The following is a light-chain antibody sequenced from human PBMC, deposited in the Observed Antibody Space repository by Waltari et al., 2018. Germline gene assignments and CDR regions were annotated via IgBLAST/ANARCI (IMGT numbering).Light chain of an antibody. Sequence: QSALTQPRPVSVSPGQSVTISCTGTSSDVGGYNYVSWYQQHPGKAPKVIIFDVSTRPSRGPLRFSTSKSGSTVSTTFSGLQAEAESNYSCCSFTDEYNPYFFGTRPTITVL. CDR2: DVS. CDR1: SSDVGGYNY. V-gene: IGLV2-11*01. CDR3: CSFTDEYNPYF. J-gene: IGLJ1*01.